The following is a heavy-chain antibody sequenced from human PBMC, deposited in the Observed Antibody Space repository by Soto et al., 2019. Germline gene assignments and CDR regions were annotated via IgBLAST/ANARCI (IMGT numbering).Heavy chain of an antibody. J-gene: IGHJ4*02. Sequence: QVQLVESGGGVVQPGRSLRLSCAASGFTFSSYAMHWVRQAPGKGLEWVAVISYDGSNKYYADSVKGRFTISRDNSKNPLYLQMNSLRAEDTAVYYCARDLRYCISTSCYSWGQGTLVTVSS. CDR3: ARDLRYCISTSCYS. V-gene: IGHV3-30-3*01. CDR1: GFTFSSYA. CDR2: ISYDGSNK. D-gene: IGHD2-2*02.